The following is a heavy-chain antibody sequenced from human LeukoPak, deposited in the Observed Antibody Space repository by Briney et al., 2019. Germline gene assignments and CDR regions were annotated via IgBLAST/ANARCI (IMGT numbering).Heavy chain of an antibody. CDR2: VGPSGTRT. J-gene: IGHJ4*02. V-gene: IGHV3-23*01. CDR3: AKGSYGDYVHCYIDY. CDR1: GFTFSNHG. Sequence: GGSLRLSCAASGFTFSNHGMNWVRQAPGMGLEWVSGVGPSGTRTYYADSVKGRFTISRDNSKNTLYLQMNSLRAEDTAVYYCAKGSYGDYVHCYIDYWGQGTLVTVSS. D-gene: IGHD4-17*01.